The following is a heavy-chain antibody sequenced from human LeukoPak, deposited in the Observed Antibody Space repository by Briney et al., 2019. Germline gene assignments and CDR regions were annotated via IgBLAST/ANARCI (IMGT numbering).Heavy chain of an antibody. CDR3: ARATLDIVGATRTFDY. D-gene: IGHD2-2*03. CDR2: INSDGTST. Sequence: GGSLRLSCAASGFTFSSYWMHWVRQAPGEGLVCVSRINSDGTSTTYADSVKGRFTISRANARNTLYMQMNSLRAEDTAVYYCARATLDIVGATRTFDYWGQGTLVTVSS. J-gene: IGHJ4*02. CDR1: GFTFSSYW. V-gene: IGHV3-74*01.